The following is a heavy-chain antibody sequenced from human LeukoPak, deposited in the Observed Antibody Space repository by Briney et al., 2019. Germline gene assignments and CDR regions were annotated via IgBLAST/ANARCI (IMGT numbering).Heavy chain of an antibody. Sequence: GASVKVSCKTSGYTFTVNYLHWVRQAPGQAPEWMGWINPNTGVTRYAQKFKDRVTMTRDTSIRTAYMELSWLTFDDTAVYYCARVGYYIKGVCYNYDYWGQGTPVTVSS. CDR2: INPNTGVT. CDR1: GYTFTVNY. CDR3: ARVGYYIKGVCYNYDY. J-gene: IGHJ4*02. V-gene: IGHV1-2*02. D-gene: IGHD2-8*01.